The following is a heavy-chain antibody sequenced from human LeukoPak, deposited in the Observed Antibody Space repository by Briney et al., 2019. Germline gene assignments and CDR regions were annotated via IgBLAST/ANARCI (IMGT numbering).Heavy chain of an antibody. CDR1: GGSISSSSYY. CDR2: IYYSGST. J-gene: IGHJ4*02. V-gene: IGHV4-39*01. D-gene: IGHD3-22*01. CDR3: ASLRGDFYDSSGYVDY. Sequence: KLSETLSLTCTVCGGSISSSSYYWGWIRQPPGKGLEWIGSIYYSGSTYYNPSLKSRVTISVDTSKNQFSLKLSSVTAADTAVYYCASLRGDFYDSSGYVDYWGQGTLVTVSS.